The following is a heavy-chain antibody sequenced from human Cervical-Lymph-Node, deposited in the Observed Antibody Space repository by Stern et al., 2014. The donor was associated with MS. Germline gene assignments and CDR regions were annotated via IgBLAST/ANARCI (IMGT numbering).Heavy chain of an antibody. V-gene: IGHV3-30*01. Sequence: QVQLVQSGGGAVQPGSSLRLSCAASGLSFSRYAMTWVRQAPGKGLEWVAFISKDVNDERYADSVRGRFTISRDNSKNTLYLQMNNLRSDDTAVYYCGTWAFHIGNGLDVWGQGTTVVVSS. D-gene: IGHD2/OR15-2a*01. CDR1: GLSFSRYA. CDR3: GTWAFHIGNGLDV. J-gene: IGHJ6*02. CDR2: ISKDVNDE.